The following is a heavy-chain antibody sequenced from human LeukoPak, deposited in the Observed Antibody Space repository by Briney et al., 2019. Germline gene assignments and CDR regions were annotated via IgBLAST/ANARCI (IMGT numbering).Heavy chain of an antibody. CDR2: IYYSGST. J-gene: IGHJ4*02. CDR1: GGSISSYF. V-gene: IGHV4-39*01. CDR3: ARRDYDFWSGYYMPYYFDY. D-gene: IGHD3-3*01. Sequence: SETLSLTCTVSGGSISSYFWSWIRQPPGKGLEWIGSIYYSGSTYYNPSLKSRVTISVDTSKNQFSLKLSSVTAADTAVYYCARRDYDFWSGYYMPYYFDYWGQGTLVTVSS.